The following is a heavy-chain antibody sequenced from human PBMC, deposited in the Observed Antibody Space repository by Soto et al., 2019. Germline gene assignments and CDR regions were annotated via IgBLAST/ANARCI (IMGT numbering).Heavy chain of an antibody. CDR1: GGSISSGGYY. CDR2: IYYSGTT. CDR3: AREERTYKAARPFDY. D-gene: IGHD6-6*01. Sequence: SESLSLTCTVSGGSISSGGYYWSWIRQHPGKGLEWIGYIYYSGTTYYNPSLKSRVTISVDTSKNQFSLKLSSVTAADTAVYYCAREERTYKAARPFDYWGQGTLVPVSS. J-gene: IGHJ4*02. V-gene: IGHV4-31*03.